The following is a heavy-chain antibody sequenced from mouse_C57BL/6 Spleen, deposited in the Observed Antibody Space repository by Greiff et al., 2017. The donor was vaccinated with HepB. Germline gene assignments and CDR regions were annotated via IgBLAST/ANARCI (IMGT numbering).Heavy chain of an antibody. CDR2: ISSGSSTI. D-gene: IGHD6-1*01. J-gene: IGHJ4*01. CDR1: GFTFSDYG. Sequence: EVKLMESGGGLVKPGGSLKLSCAASGFTFSDYGMHWVRQAPEKGLEWVAYISSGSSTIYSADTVTGRFTISRDNAKNTLFLQMTSLRSEDTAMYYCARRAFHAMDYWGQGTSVTVSS. CDR3: ARRAFHAMDY. V-gene: IGHV5-17*01.